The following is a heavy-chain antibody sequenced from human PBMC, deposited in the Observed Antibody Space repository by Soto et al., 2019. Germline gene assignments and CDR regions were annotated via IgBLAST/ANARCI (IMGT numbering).Heavy chain of an antibody. CDR3: ARGTSSWSWKFDY. CDR2: IYYSGST. J-gene: IGHJ4*02. Sequence: ASETLSLTCTVSGGSISSYYWSWIRQPPGKGLEWIGYIYYSGSTNYNPSLKSRVTISVDTSKNQFSLKLSSVTAADTAVYYCARGTSSWSWKFDYWGQGTLVTVSS. CDR1: GGSISSYY. D-gene: IGHD6-13*01. V-gene: IGHV4-59*01.